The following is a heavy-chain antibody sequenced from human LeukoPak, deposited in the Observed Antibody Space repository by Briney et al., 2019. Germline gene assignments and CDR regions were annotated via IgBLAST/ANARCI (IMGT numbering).Heavy chain of an antibody. Sequence: SETLSLTCTVSGGSISSSSYYWGWIRQPPGKGLEWIGSIYYSGSTYYNPSLKSRVTTSVDTSKNQFSLKLSSVTAADTAVYYCASPSMTAPYYFDYWGQGTLVTVSS. CDR2: IYYSGST. CDR1: GGSISSSSYY. V-gene: IGHV4-39*01. D-gene: IGHD2-21*02. J-gene: IGHJ4*02. CDR3: ASPSMTAPYYFDY.